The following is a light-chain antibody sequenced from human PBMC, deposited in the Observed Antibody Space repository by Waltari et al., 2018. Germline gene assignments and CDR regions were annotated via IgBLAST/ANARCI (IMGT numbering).Light chain of an antibody. Sequence: SYVLTQPPSVSVAPGQPATITCPGDNIDPRRVHWYQQKPGRAPVLVIYHDTGRPAGIPQRFSGVHSWNTVTLTITRVEAGDEADYFCQVWDTGHDYVVFGGGTKLTVL. CDR2: HDT. CDR3: QVWDTGHDYVV. V-gene: IGLV3-21*02. J-gene: IGLJ3*02. CDR1: NIDPRR.